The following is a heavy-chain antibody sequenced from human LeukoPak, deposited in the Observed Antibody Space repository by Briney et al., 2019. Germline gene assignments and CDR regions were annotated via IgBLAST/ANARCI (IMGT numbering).Heavy chain of an antibody. V-gene: IGHV3-7*01. CDR1: GFTFSDYY. Sequence: GSLRLSCAASGFTFSDYYMSWIRQAPGKGLEWVANIKQDGSEKYYVDSVKGRFTISRDNAKNSLYLQMNSLRAEDTAVYYCARGKEFDYWGQGTLVTVSS. CDR3: ARGKEFDY. CDR2: IKQDGSEK. J-gene: IGHJ4*02.